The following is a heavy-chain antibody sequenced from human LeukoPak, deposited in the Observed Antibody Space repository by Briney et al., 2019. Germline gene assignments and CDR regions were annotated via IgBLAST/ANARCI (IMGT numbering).Heavy chain of an antibody. V-gene: IGHV3-7*01. CDR3: VSGFLQWLY. Sequence: SGGSLRLSCAASGFIFGGYWMSWVRQAPGRGLEWVANTNPDGSIKYYVDSVNGRFTISRDNVKNSLYLQMNSLRAEDTAVYYCVSGFLQWLYWGQGTLVTVSS. CDR1: GFIFGGYW. D-gene: IGHD3-3*01. J-gene: IGHJ4*02. CDR2: TNPDGSIK.